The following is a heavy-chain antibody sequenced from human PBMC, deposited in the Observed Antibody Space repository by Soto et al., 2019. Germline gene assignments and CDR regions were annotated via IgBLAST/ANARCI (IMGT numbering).Heavy chain of an antibody. CDR3: ALTYYDILTGTSGGAFDI. D-gene: IGHD3-9*01. CDR2: NNPSGGST. V-gene: IGHV1-46*01. J-gene: IGHJ3*02. CDR1: GYTFTSYY. Sequence: ASVKVSCKASGYTFTSYYMHWVRQAPGQGLEWMGINNPSGGSTSYAQKFQGRVTMTRDTSTSTVYMELSSLRSEDTAVYYCALTYYDILTGTSGGAFDIWGQGTMVTVSS.